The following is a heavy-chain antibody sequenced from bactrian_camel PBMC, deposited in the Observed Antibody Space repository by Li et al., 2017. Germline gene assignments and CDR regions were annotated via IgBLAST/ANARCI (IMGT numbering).Heavy chain of an antibody. Sequence: VQLVESGGGSVQAGGSLRLSCTASDEHTYCNYDMSWYRQAPGKEREFVSAVDSAGSTSYADSMKGRFTISQDNAKNTVTLQMNSLKPEDTAMYYCAAGPLRSCSALPNKWGQGTQVTVTS. CDR3: AAGPLRSCSALPNK. CDR1: DEHTYCNYD. J-gene: IGHJ6*01. CDR2: VDSAGST. V-gene: IGHV3S53*01. D-gene: IGHD2*01.